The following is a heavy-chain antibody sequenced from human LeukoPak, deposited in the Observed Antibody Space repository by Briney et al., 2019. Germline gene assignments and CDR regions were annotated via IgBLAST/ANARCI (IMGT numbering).Heavy chain of an antibody. CDR3: ARGHFSSSWYGLVLGY. CDR2: MNPNSDNT. CDR1: GYTFTSYD. V-gene: IGHV1-8*03. J-gene: IGHJ4*02. D-gene: IGHD6-13*01. Sequence: ASVKVSFKASGYTFTSYDNNGVRQATSQGLEWMGWMNPNSDNTGYAQKVQGRVTITRNTSISTAYMELSSLRSEDTAVYYCARGHFSSSWYGLVLGYWGQGTLVTVSS.